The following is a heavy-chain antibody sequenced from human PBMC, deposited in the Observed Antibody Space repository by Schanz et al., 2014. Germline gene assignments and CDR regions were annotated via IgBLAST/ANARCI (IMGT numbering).Heavy chain of an antibody. J-gene: IGHJ6*02. Sequence: QDQLLQSGAAVKKPGSSVRVSCKASGGTLDTYKIAWVRQVPGHGLEWMGRIIPFLAVSNYAQDFQGRVTFTADRATSTIHMDLRSLTSEGTGLYYCARAGRGYAYPLNSYPMDVWGQGTTVSVSS. V-gene: IGHV1-69*02. CDR2: IIPFLAVS. CDR3: ARAGRGYAYPLNSYPMDV. D-gene: IGHD3-16*01. CDR1: GGTLDTYK.